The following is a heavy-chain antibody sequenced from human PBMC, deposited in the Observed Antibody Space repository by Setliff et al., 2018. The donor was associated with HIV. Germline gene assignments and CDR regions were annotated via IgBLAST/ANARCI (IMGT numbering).Heavy chain of an antibody. J-gene: IGHJ3*01. D-gene: IGHD3-22*01. CDR2: MYYSGST. CDR1: GFSFSDYY. Sequence: GSLRLSCAASGFSFSDYYMSWIRQAPGMGLEWIGTMYYSGSTYYNPSLMSRVTIFVDTSKNQLSLKLTSGTAADTAVYYCARWGGDRDADRDADYYSDRLTGMDAFDVWGQGTLVTVSS. V-gene: IGHV4-39*01. CDR3: ARWGGDRDADRDADYYSDRLTGMDAFDV.